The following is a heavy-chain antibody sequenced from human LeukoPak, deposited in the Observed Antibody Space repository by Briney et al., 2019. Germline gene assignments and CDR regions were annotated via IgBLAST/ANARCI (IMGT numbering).Heavy chain of an antibody. CDR3: AKDPYSGSYFDF. CDR2: ISGSGGMT. CDR1: GFTFSSYA. Sequence: GGSLRLSCAASGFTFSSYAMSWVRRAPGKGLGGCSAISGSGGMTDYADSGKGRFAISRDNSKNTLYLQMNTLRAEDTAVYYCAKDPYSGSYFDFWGQGTLVTVSS. D-gene: IGHD1-26*01. J-gene: IGHJ4*02. V-gene: IGHV3-23*01.